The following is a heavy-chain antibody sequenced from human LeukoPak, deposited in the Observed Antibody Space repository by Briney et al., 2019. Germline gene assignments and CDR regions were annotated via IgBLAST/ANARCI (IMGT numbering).Heavy chain of an antibody. J-gene: IGHJ3*02. CDR3: AKESRYSSGYHDAFDI. CDR1: GFTFSSYG. CDR2: ISGSGGST. D-gene: IGHD3-22*01. V-gene: IGHV3-23*01. Sequence: PGGSLRLSCAASGFTFSSYGMSWVRQAPGKGLEWVSAISGSGGSTYYADSVKGRFTISRDNSKNTLYLQMNSLRAEDTAVYYCAKESRYSSGYHDAFDIWGQGTMVTVSS.